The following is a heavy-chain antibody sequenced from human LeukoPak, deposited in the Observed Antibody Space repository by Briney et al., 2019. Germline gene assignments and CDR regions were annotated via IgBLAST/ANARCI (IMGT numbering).Heavy chain of an antibody. J-gene: IGHJ4*02. V-gene: IGHV1-8*01. CDR1: GYTFTSYD. D-gene: IGHD7-27*01. Sequence: ASVKVSCKASGYTFTSYDINWVRHATGQGLEWMGWMSPNSSDTGYAQKFQGRVTMTRDTSISTAFMELTSLRSEDTAVYYCARGPPNWGFDFWGQGALVTVSS. CDR2: MSPNSSDT. CDR3: ARGPPNWGFDF.